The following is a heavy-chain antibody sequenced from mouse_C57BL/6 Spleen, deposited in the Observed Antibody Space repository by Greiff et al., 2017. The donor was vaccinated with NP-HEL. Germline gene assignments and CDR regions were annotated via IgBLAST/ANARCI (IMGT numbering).Heavy chain of an antibody. D-gene: IGHD1-1*01. Sequence: VQLVESGPGLVQPSQSLSITCTVSGFSLTSYGVHWVRQSPGKGLEWLGVIWSGGSTDYNAAFISRLSISKDNSKSQVFFKMNSLQADDTAIYYCARNPRLLRYKAMDYWGQGTSVTVSS. CDR3: ARNPRLLRYKAMDY. V-gene: IGHV2-2*01. CDR1: GFSLTSYG. J-gene: IGHJ4*01. CDR2: IWSGGST.